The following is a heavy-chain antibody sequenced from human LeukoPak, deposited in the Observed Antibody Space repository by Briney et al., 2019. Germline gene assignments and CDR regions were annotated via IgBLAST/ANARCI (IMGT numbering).Heavy chain of an antibody. CDR1: GGSISSYY. Sequence: SETLSLTCTVSGGSISSYYWSWIRQPPGKGLEWIGCLYNTGSTNYSPSLKGRVTISVDTSKNQFSLKLSSVTAADTAVYYCARAPYGAGSKPYYFDYWGQGALVTVSS. V-gene: IGHV4-59*01. CDR2: LYNTGST. CDR3: ARAPYGAGSKPYYFDY. J-gene: IGHJ4*02. D-gene: IGHD3-10*01.